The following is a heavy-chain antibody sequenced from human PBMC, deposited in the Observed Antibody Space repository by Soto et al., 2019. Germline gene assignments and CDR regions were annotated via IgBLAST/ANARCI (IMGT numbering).Heavy chain of an antibody. D-gene: IGHD5-12*01. CDR3: ARGQEGVVATH. V-gene: IGHV4-34*01. CDR2: VKAGGHT. J-gene: IGHJ4*02. CDR1: GGSLSGYY. Sequence: QVQLQQWGAGLLKPSETLSLNCAVTGGSLSGYYWSWIRQPPGKGLEGIGEVKAGGHTNYSPSPRGRVTISSDTSNNQFSLRLNSVTAADTGVYYCARGQEGVVATHWDQGSLVTVSS.